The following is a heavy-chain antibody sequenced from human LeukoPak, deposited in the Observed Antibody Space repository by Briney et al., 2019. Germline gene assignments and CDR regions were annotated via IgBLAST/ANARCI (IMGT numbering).Heavy chain of an antibody. Sequence: ASVKVSCKASGYTFTGYYMHWVRQAPGQGLEWMGWINPNSGGTNYAQKFQGRVTMTRDTSISTAYMELSRLRSDDTAVYYCVRTEYSGSYYFGDYWGQGTLVTVSS. D-gene: IGHD1-26*01. V-gene: IGHV1-2*02. CDR3: VRTEYSGSYYFGDY. CDR2: INPNSGGT. J-gene: IGHJ4*02. CDR1: GYTFTGYY.